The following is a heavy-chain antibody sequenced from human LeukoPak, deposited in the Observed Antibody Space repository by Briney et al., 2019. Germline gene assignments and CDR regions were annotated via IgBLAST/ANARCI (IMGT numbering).Heavy chain of an antibody. J-gene: IGHJ4*02. CDR2: IYYSGST. D-gene: IGHD3-22*01. V-gene: IGHV4-59*01. CDR1: GGSISSYY. Sequence: SETLSLTCTVSGGSISSYYWSWIRQPPGKGLEWIGYIYYSGSTNYNPSLKSRVTISVDTSKNQFSLKLSSVTAADTAVYYCAGQAYYYDSSGYRQGGFDYWGQGTLVTVSS. CDR3: AGQAYYYDSSGYRQGGFDY.